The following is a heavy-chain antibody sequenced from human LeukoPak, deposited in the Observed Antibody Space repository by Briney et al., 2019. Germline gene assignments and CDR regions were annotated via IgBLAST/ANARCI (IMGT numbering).Heavy chain of an antibody. CDR1: GGSISSSNW. Sequence: PSETLSLTCAVSGGSISSSNWWSWVRQPPGKGLEWIGEIYHSGSTNYNPPLKSRVTISVDKSKNQFSLKLSSVTAADTAVYYCARDYCSGGSCFSYFDYWGQGTLVTVSS. CDR3: ARDYCSGGSCFSYFDY. J-gene: IGHJ4*02. V-gene: IGHV4-4*02. D-gene: IGHD2-15*01. CDR2: IYHSGST.